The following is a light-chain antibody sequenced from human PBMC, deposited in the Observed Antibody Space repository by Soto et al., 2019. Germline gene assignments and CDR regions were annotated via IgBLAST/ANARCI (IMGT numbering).Light chain of an antibody. J-gene: IGLJ1*01. CDR1: SSDVGGYNY. Sequence: QSALTQPASLSGSPGQSITISCTGTSSDVGGYNYVSWYQQHPGKAPKLMIYDVSNRPSGVSKRFSGSKSGNTASLTISGLQAEDEADYYCSSYRASSTTHYVFGTGTKLTVL. CDR2: DVS. CDR3: SSYRASSTTHYV. V-gene: IGLV2-14*03.